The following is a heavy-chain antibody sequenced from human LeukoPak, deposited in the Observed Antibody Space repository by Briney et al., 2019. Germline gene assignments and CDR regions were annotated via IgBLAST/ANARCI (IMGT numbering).Heavy chain of an antibody. CDR2: IYHSGST. Sequence: SETLSLTCTVSGYPISSGYYWGWIRQPPGKGLEWIGSIYHSGSTYYNPSLKSRVTISVDTSKNQFSLKLSSVTAADTAVYYCAGGSYCSSTSCYRGIDPWGQGTLVTVSS. V-gene: IGHV4-38-2*02. J-gene: IGHJ5*02. CDR1: GYPISSGYY. D-gene: IGHD2-2*01. CDR3: AGGSYCSSTSCYRGIDP.